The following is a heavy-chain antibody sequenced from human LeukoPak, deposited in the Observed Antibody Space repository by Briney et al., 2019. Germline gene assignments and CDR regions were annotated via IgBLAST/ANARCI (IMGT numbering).Heavy chain of an antibody. V-gene: IGHV4-30-4*01. J-gene: IGHJ4*02. D-gene: IGHD3-10*01. CDR3: ARDDYGSGTYSL. CDR2: IYYTGST. Sequence: SQTLSLTCTVSGGSISSGDYYWSWIRQPPGRGLEWIGYIYYTGSTYCNPSLKSRLTISLDMSKNQFSLKLSSVTAADTAVYYCARDDYGSGTYSLWGQGTLVTVSS. CDR1: GGSISSGDYY.